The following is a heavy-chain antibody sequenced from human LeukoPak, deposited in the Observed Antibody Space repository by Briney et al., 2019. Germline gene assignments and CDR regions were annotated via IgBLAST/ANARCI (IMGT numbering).Heavy chain of an antibody. CDR1: GFTFSSYG. CDR2: IWYDGSNK. V-gene: IGHV3-33*01. Sequence: GGSLRLSCAASGFTFSSYGMHWVRQAPGKGLGWVAVIWYDGSNKYYADSVKGRFTISRDNSKNTLYLQMDSLRAEDTAVYYCARDPSWGMAFDYWGRGTLVTVSS. CDR3: ARDPSWGMAFDY. J-gene: IGHJ4*02. D-gene: IGHD2-8*02.